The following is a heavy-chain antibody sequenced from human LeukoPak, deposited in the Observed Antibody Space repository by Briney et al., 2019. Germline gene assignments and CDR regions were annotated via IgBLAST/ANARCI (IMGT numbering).Heavy chain of an antibody. CDR1: GGSISSYY. Sequence: SETLSLTCTLSGGSISSYYWSWIRQPPGKGLEWIGNIYNSGGTNYNPSLKSRVTTLVDTSKNQFSLKLTSVTAADTAVYYCARYRGNSNGGFDPWGQGTLVTVSS. V-gene: IGHV4-59*01. CDR2: IYNSGGT. J-gene: IGHJ5*02. CDR3: ARYRGNSNGGFDP. D-gene: IGHD4-23*01.